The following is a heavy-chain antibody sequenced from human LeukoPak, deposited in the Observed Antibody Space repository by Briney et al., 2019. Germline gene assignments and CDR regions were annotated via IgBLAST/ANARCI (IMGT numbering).Heavy chain of an antibody. CDR2: IYYSGST. J-gene: IGHJ3*01. Sequence: SETLSLTCTVSGGSISSGAYYWSWIRQHPGKGLEWIGYIYYSGSTNHNPSLKSRVTISVDTSKNQFSLKLSSVTVADTAVYYCARGEQQLVIDWGQGTMVTVSS. CDR3: ARGEQQLVID. D-gene: IGHD6-13*01. CDR1: GGSISSGAYY. V-gene: IGHV4-30-4*02.